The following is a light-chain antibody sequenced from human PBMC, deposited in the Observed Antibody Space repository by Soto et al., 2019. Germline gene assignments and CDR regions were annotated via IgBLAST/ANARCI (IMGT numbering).Light chain of an antibody. J-gene: IGKJ4*01. V-gene: IGKV3-20*01. CDR1: QSVSSY. CDR3: PQYDNSPLT. Sequence: IWWTQSPGTLSLSPGERTTLSCRASQSVSSYLAWYQQKPGQAPRLLIYGASNRDTGIPDRFRGSGSGTDFTLTISRLEPEDFAVYYCPQYDNSPLTFGGGNKVDIK. CDR2: GAS.